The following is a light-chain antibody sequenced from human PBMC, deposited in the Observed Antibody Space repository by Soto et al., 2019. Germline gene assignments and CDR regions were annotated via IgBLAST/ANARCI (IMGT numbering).Light chain of an antibody. J-gene: IGKJ1*01. CDR3: QQYNDWPQP. CDR2: GTS. V-gene: IGKV3-15*01. Sequence: DIVMTQSPASLSVSVGEGATLSCRTSQTVNNNLAWYQQKPGQAPRLLIYGTSSRATGIPARFSGSGSGTEFTLTISSLQSEDSAVYFCQQYNDWPQPFGQGTKVEIK. CDR1: QTVNNN.